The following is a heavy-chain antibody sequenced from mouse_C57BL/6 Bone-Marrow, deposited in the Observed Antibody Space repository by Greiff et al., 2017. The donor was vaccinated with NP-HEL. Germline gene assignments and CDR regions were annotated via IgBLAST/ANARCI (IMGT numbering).Heavy chain of an antibody. J-gene: IGHJ3*01. CDR1: GFTFSSYG. CDR2: ISSGGSYT. CDR3: ASPYDYDVAWFAY. D-gene: IGHD2-4*01. V-gene: IGHV5-6*02. Sequence: EVKLVESGGDLVKPGGSLKLSCAASGFTFSSYGMSWVRQTPDKRLEWVATISSGGSYTYYPDSVKGRFNISRDNAKNNLYLQMSSLKSEDTAMYYCASPYDYDVAWFAYWGQGTLVTVSA.